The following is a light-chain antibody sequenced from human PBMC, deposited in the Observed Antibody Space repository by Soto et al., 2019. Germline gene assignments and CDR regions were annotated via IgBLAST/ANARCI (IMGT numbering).Light chain of an antibody. Sequence: DIKLTQSPSFLSASVGDRVTITCRASQGITNHLAWYQQKPGKAPKLLIYAASTLQSGVPSRFSGSGSGTEFTLTISSLQPEDFASYYCQQLDSFPLTFGQGTRLEI. CDR2: AAS. CDR1: QGITNH. CDR3: QQLDSFPLT. V-gene: IGKV1-9*01. J-gene: IGKJ5*01.